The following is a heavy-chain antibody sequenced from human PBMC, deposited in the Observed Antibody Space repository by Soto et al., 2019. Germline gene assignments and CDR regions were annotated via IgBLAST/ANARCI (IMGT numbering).Heavy chain of an antibody. CDR1: GFTFNNYA. J-gene: IGHJ4*02. D-gene: IGHD3-16*01. Sequence: GGSLRFSCSASGFTFNNYAMHWVRQAPGKGLEYVSTVSSDGGTPYYADSVKGRFTISRDNSKNTLYLQMSSLRAEDTAVYYCVMGYYFDYWGQGTLVTVSS. V-gene: IGHV3-64D*06. CDR2: VSSDGGTP. CDR3: VMGYYFDY.